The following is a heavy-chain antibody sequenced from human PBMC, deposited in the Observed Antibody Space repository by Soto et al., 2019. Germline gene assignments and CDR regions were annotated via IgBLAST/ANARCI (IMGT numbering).Heavy chain of an antibody. CDR1: GFTFSNAW. CDR3: TTVDSGSYYGRGYYYYYGMDV. Sequence: GGSLRLSCAASGFTFSNAWMNWVRQAPGKGLEWVGRIKSKTDGGTTDYAAPVKGRFTISRDDSKNTLYLQMNSLKTEDTAVYYCTTVDSGSYYGRGYYYYYGMDVWGLGTMVTVSS. D-gene: IGHD3-10*01. J-gene: IGHJ6*02. CDR2: IKSKTDGGTT. V-gene: IGHV3-15*07.